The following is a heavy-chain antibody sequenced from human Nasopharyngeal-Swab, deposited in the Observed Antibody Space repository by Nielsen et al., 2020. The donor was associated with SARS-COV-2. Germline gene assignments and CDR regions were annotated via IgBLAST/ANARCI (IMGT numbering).Heavy chain of an antibody. V-gene: IGHV4-39*01. CDR3: AKQYYYDSSGYDPRSYYFDY. Sequence: SETLSLTCTVSGGSISSSSYYWGWIRQPPGKGLEWIGSIYYSGSTYYNPSLKSRVTISVDTSKNQFSLKLSSVTAADTAVYHCAKQYYYDSSGYDPRSYYFDYWGQGTLVTVSS. CDR2: IYYSGST. CDR1: GGSISSSSYY. D-gene: IGHD3-22*01. J-gene: IGHJ4*02.